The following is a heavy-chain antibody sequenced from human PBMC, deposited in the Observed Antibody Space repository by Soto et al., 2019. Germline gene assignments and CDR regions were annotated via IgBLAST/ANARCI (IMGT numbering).Heavy chain of an antibody. Sequence: QITLKESGPTLVKPTQTLTLTCTFSGFSLSTSGVGVGWIRQPPGKALEWLALIYWDDDKRYSPSLKSRLTITKDTSKNQVVLTMTNMDTVDTATYYCALLTYYYDSSGYYSSAEYFQHWGQGTLVTVSS. CDR1: GFSLSTSGVG. CDR3: ALLTYYYDSSGYYSSAEYFQH. V-gene: IGHV2-5*02. J-gene: IGHJ1*01. D-gene: IGHD3-22*01. CDR2: IYWDDDK.